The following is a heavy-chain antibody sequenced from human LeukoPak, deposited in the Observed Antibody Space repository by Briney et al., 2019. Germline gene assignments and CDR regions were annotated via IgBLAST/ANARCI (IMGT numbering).Heavy chain of an antibody. D-gene: IGHD2-15*01. CDR2: IRYDGSNK. CDR3: AKDFCSGGSCYFFDY. Sequence: PGGSLRLSCAASGFTFSSYGMHWVRQAPGKGLEWVAFIRYDGSNKYYADSVKGRFTIFRDNSKNTLYLQMNSLRAEDTAVYYCAKDFCSGGSCYFFDYWGQGTLVTVSS. V-gene: IGHV3-30*02. CDR1: GFTFSSYG. J-gene: IGHJ4*02.